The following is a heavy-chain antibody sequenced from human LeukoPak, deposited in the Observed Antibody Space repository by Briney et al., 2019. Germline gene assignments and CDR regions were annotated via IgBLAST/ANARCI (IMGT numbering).Heavy chain of an antibody. V-gene: IGHV3-20*04. Sequence: GGSLRLSCAASGFTFDDYGMSWVRQAPGKGLEWVTGINWNGGSTGYADSVKGRFTISRDNDKNTLYLQMNSLGAEDTAVYYCARGYCSDGSCSRPFDYWGQGTQVTVSS. D-gene: IGHD2-15*01. J-gene: IGHJ4*02. CDR1: GFTFDDYG. CDR3: ARGYCSDGSCSRPFDY. CDR2: INWNGGST.